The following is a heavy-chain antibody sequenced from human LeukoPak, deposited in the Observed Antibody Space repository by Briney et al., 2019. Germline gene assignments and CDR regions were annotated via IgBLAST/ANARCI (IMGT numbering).Heavy chain of an antibody. Sequence: ASVKVSCKASGYTFTGYYMHWVRQAPGQGLEWMAWINPNSGGTNYAQKFQGRVTMTRDTSISTAYMELSSLRSEDTAVYYCARGYYDILTGYYKGDAFDIWGQGTMVTVSS. D-gene: IGHD3-9*01. CDR3: ARGYYDILTGYYKGDAFDI. CDR1: GYTFTGYY. CDR2: INPNSGGT. J-gene: IGHJ3*02. V-gene: IGHV1-2*02.